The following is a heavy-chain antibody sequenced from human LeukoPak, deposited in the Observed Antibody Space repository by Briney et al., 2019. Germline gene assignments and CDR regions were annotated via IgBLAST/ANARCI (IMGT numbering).Heavy chain of an antibody. CDR3: ARGPPPLRYFDWLHYCGMDV. J-gene: IGHJ6*02. D-gene: IGHD3-9*01. Sequence: SETLSLTCAVYGGSFSGYYWSWIRQPPGKGLEWIGEINHSGSTNYNPSLKSRVTISVDTSKNQFSLKLSSVTAADTAVYYCARGPPPLRYFDWLHYCGMDVWGQGTTVTVSS. CDR2: INHSGST. CDR1: GGSFSGYY. V-gene: IGHV4-34*01.